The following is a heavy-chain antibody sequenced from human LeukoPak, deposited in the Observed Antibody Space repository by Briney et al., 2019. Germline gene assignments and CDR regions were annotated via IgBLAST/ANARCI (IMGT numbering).Heavy chain of an antibody. D-gene: IGHD3-22*01. V-gene: IGHV1-18*01. J-gene: IGHJ4*02. CDR1: GGTFSSYA. Sequence: ASVKVSCKASGGTFSSYAISWVRQAPGQGLEWMGWTSAYNGNTNYAQKLQGRVTMTTDTSTSTAYMELRSLRSDDTAVYYCARGWYYFDSSGYYYFDYWGQGTLVTVSS. CDR3: ARGWYYFDSSGYYYFDY. CDR2: TSAYNGNT.